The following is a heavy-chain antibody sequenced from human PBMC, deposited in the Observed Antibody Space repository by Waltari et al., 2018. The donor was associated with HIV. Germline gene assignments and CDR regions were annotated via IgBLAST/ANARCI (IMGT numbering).Heavy chain of an antibody. Sequence: QAQLVESGGGLVMPGGSLNFSFAAPGFTVTDSFMNWIRQAPGKGLEWISYITPTGDFMYYADSVRGRFTVSRDSAKNLLYLQVNSLTAEDTAVYYCARDAVTDDAFDLWGQGTMVTVSS. D-gene: IGHD6-19*01. CDR2: ITPTGDFM. J-gene: IGHJ3*01. CDR1: GFTVTDSF. CDR3: ARDAVTDDAFDL. V-gene: IGHV3-11*01.